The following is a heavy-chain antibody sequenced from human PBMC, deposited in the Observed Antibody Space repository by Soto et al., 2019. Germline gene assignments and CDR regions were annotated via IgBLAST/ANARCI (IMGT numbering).Heavy chain of an antibody. D-gene: IGHD4-17*01. V-gene: IGHV3-23*01. CDR3: AKDPYGDLRLGAFDY. Sequence: EVQLLESGGGLVQPGGSLRLSCAASGFTFSSYVMSWVRQAPGKGLEWVSAISGSGGSTYYADSVKGRFTISRDNSKNTLYLQMNSLRAEDTAVYYCAKDPYGDLRLGAFDYWGQGTLVTVSS. CDR1: GFTFSSYV. J-gene: IGHJ4*02. CDR2: ISGSGGST.